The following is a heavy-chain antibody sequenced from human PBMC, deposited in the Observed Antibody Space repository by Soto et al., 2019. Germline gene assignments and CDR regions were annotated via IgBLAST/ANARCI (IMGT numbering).Heavy chain of an antibody. CDR2: IDPSDSYT. D-gene: IGHD2-15*01. J-gene: IGHJ6*02. Sequence: PGESLKISCTGSGYSFTSYWISWVRQMPGKDLEWMGRIDPSDSYTNYSPSVQGHVTISADKTISTAYLQWSSLKASDTAMYYCASVLKGYCSGCSCWGGNYYYYGMDVWGQXTTVTVSS. CDR3: ASVLKGYCSGCSCWGGNYYYYGMDV. V-gene: IGHV5-10-1*01. CDR1: GYSFTSYW.